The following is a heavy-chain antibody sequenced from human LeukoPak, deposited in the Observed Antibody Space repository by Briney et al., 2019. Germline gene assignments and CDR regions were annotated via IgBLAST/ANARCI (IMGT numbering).Heavy chain of an antibody. D-gene: IGHD3-22*01. V-gene: IGHV5-51*01. CDR2: IYPGDSDT. CDR3: ARRTDSSGYYYVNWFDP. CDR1: GYSFTSYW. Sequence: GESLRISCKGSGYSFTSYWIGWVRQMPGKGLEWMGIIYPGDSDTRYSPSFQGQVTISADKFISTAYLQWSSLKASDTAMYYCARRTDSSGYYYVNWFDPWGQGTLVTVSS. J-gene: IGHJ5*02.